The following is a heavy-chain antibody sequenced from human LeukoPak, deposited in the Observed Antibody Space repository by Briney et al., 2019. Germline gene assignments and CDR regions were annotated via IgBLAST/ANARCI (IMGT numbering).Heavy chain of an antibody. J-gene: IGHJ4*02. Sequence: GGSLRLSCAASGLPFTRYTMNWVRQAPGKGLEWVSSIGSSSTFIYYADSVKGRFTISRDNAKNSLFLQMNSLRADVTAVYYCAKAHPGFDYWGQGTLVTVSS. CDR3: AKAHPGFDY. CDR1: GLPFTRYT. V-gene: IGHV3-21*01. CDR2: IGSSSTFI.